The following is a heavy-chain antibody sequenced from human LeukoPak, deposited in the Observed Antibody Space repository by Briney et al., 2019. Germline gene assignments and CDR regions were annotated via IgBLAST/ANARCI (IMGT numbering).Heavy chain of an antibody. CDR1: GFTFNVYG. CDR2: IWNDGSNK. V-gene: IGHV3-33*01. Sequence: GGSLRLSCAASGFTFNVYGIHWVRQAPGKGLEWVAVIWNDGSNKYYADSVRGRFTISRDNSKDTLYLQMNSLRVEDTAVYYCARAVGPFDYWGQGTLVTVSS. D-gene: IGHD3-16*01. CDR3: ARAVGPFDY. J-gene: IGHJ4*02.